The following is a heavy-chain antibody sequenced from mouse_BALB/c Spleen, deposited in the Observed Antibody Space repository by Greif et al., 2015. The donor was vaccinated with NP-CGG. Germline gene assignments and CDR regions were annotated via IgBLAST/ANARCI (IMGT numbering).Heavy chain of an antibody. V-gene: IGHV1-14*01. J-gene: IGHJ2*01. CDR3: ARGRYDGGYYFDY. Sequence: EVQVVESGPELVKPGASVKMSCKASGYTFTSYVMHWVKQKPGQGLEWIGYINPYNDGTKYNEKFKGKATLTSDKSSSTAYMERSSLTSEDSAVYYCARGRYDGGYYFDYWGQGTTLTFSS. CDR2: INPYNDGT. CDR1: GYTFTSYV. D-gene: IGHD2-14*01.